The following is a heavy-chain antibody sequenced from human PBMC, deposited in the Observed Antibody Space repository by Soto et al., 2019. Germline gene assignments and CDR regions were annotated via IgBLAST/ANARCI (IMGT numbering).Heavy chain of an antibody. J-gene: IGHJ4*02. D-gene: IGHD6-6*01. CDR1: GGTFSSYA. CDR2: IIPIFSTA. Sequence: QVQLVQSGAEVKKPGSSVKVSCKASGGTFSSYAISWVRQAPGQGLEWMGGIIPIFSTANYAQKCQGRVTITADESTSTAYMELRSLRSEAMAVYYCARGESIAAFWFDYWGQGTLVTVSS. V-gene: IGHV1-69*12. CDR3: ARGESIAAFWFDY.